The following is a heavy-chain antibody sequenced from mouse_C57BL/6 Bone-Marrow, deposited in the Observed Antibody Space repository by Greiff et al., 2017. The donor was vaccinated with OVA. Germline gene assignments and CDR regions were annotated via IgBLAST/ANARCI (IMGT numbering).Heavy chain of an antibody. Sequence: DVKLQESGPGLVKPSQSLSLTCSVTGYSITSGYYWNWIRQFPGNKLEWMGYISYDGSNNYNPSLKNRISITRDPSKNQFFLKLNSVTTEDTATYYCARDGYFPFDYWGQGTTLTVSS. CDR3: ARDGYFPFDY. D-gene: IGHD2-3*01. CDR2: ISYDGSN. J-gene: IGHJ2*01. CDR1: GYSITSGYY. V-gene: IGHV3-6*01.